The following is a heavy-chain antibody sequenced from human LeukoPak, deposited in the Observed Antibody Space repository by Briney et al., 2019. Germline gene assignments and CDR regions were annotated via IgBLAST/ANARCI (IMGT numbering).Heavy chain of an antibody. CDR1: GFTFSSYS. CDR2: MSSSSSYI. V-gene: IGHV3-21*01. CDR3: ARVQYYYGSGSYYRAFDI. D-gene: IGHD3-10*01. J-gene: IGHJ3*02. Sequence: GGSLRLSCAASGFTFSSYSMNWVRQAPGKGLEWVSSMSSSSSYIYNADSVKGRFTISRDNAKNSLYLQMNSLRAEDTAVYYCARVQYYYGSGSYYRAFDIWGQGTMVTVSS.